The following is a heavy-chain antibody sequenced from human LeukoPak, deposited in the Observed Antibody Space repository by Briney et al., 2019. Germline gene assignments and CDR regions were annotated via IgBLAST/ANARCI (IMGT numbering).Heavy chain of an antibody. Sequence: ASVKVSCKASGYTFTGCYIHWVRQAPGQGLEWMGWIHPNSGDTDYTQKFRGRVTMTRDTSISTAYMELSSLRSDDTAVYYCSTGRERQSDYWGQGTLLTVSS. D-gene: IGHD1-26*01. CDR3: STGRERQSDY. J-gene: IGHJ4*02. CDR1: GYTFTGCY. CDR2: IHPNSGDT. V-gene: IGHV1-2*02.